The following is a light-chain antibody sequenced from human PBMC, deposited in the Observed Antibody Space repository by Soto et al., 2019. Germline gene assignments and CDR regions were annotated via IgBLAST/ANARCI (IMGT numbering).Light chain of an antibody. CDR2: GVS. J-gene: IGKJ5*01. Sequence: EIVVTQSTGTLSLSPAQRATLSCRASQRLSASDIAWYQQKPGQAPKFLIYGVSSRATGIPDRFSGSGSGTDFTLTISRLEPEDFAVYHCQQYGSSPLITFGQGTRLEIK. CDR1: QRLSASD. CDR3: QQYGSSPLIT. V-gene: IGKV3-20*01.